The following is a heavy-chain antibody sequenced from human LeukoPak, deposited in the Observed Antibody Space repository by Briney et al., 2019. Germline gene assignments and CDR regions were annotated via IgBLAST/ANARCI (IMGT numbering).Heavy chain of an antibody. D-gene: IGHD1-26*01. J-gene: IGHJ4*02. V-gene: IGHV3-48*03. CDR2: ISSSGSNI. Sequence: GGSLRLSCAASGFTFSSYEMKWVRQAPGKGLEGVSNISSSGSNIYYADSVKGRFTISRDNAKNSLYLQKNSLRAEDSAVYYCAREGGEWELLRTFDCWGQGTLVTVSS. CDR1: GFTFSSYE. CDR3: AREGGEWELLRTFDC.